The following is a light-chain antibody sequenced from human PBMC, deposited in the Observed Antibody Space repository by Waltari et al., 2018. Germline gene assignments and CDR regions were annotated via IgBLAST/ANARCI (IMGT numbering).Light chain of an antibody. J-gene: IGLJ2*01. CDR2: ADS. CDR3: CSYAGSSTVK. CDR1: SSDVGSYKL. V-gene: IGLV2-23*01. Sequence: QSALTQPASVSGSPGQSTTISCPGTSSDVGSYKLVSWYQQHPGKAPRLMIYADSNRPSGSSNRFSGSKSGNTASLTISGLQAEDEAAYYCCSYAGSSTVKFGEGTK.